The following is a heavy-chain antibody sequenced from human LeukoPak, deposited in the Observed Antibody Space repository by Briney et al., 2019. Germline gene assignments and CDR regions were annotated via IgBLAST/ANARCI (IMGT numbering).Heavy chain of an antibody. V-gene: IGHV3-23*01. Sequence: GGSLRLSCAASGFTFSSYAMSWVRQAPGKGLEWVSGLSGSGGSTYYADSVKGRFTISRDNSKNTLYLQVNSLRAEDTAVYYCAATNGALGDYFDYWGQGTLVTVSS. J-gene: IGHJ4*02. CDR3: AATNGALGDYFDY. CDR1: GFTFSSYA. D-gene: IGHD2-8*01. CDR2: LSGSGGST.